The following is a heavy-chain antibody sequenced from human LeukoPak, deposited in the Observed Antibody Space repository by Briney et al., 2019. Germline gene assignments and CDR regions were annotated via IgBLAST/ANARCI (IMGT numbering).Heavy chain of an antibody. V-gene: IGHV1-8*03. D-gene: IGHD5-12*01. CDR3: ARELSSRRGGFNWFDP. CDR1: GYTFTSYD. CDR2: MNPNSGNT. Sequence: ASVKVSCKASGYTFTSYDINWVRQATGQGLEWMGWMNPNSGNTGYAQKFQGRVTITRNTSISTAYMELSSLRSEDTAVYYCARELSSRRGGFNWFDPWGQGTLVTVSS. J-gene: IGHJ5*02.